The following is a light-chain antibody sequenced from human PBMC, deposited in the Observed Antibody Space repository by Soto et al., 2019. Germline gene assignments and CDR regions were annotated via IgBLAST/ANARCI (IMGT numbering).Light chain of an antibody. CDR1: QSISSW. J-gene: IGKJ1*01. V-gene: IGKV1-5*03. Sequence: DIQMTQPPCTLAASVLDRVHINCRASQSISSWLAWYQQKPGKAPKLLIYKASSLESGVPSRFSGSGSGTESTLTISSLQPDDFATYYCQQYNSYSRTFGQGTQVDI. CDR3: QQYNSYSRT. CDR2: KAS.